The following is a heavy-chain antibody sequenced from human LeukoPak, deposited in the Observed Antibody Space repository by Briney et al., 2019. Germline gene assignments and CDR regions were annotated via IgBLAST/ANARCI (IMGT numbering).Heavy chain of an antibody. CDR2: ISSSRSYI. CDR1: GFTFSSYS. CDR3: ARDYDSSGYYPLGY. D-gene: IGHD3-22*01. J-gene: IGHJ4*02. Sequence: GGSLRLSCAASGFTFSSYSMGWVRQAPGKGLEWVSSISSSRSYIYYADSMKGRFTVSRDSAKNSLYLQMNSLRAEDTAVYYCARDYDSSGYYPLGYWGQGTLVTVSS. V-gene: IGHV3-21*01.